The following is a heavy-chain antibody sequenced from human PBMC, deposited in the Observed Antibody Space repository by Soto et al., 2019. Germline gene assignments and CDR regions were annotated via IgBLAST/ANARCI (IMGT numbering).Heavy chain of an antibody. CDR3: AREMAVVVVAATHWFDP. CDR1: GFTFSSYS. D-gene: IGHD2-15*01. J-gene: IGHJ5*02. V-gene: IGHV3-48*02. CDR2: ISSSSSTI. Sequence: PGGSLRLSCAASGFTFSSYSMNWVRQAPGKGLEWVSYISSSSSTIYYADSVKGRFTISRDNAKNSLYLQMNSLRDEDTAVYYCAREMAVVVVAATHWFDPWGQGTLVTVS.